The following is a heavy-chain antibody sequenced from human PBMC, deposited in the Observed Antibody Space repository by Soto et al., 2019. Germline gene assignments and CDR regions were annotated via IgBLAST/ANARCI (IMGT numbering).Heavy chain of an antibody. CDR3: ASTSDMVRGPGSNWFDP. J-gene: IGHJ5*02. CDR2: IYYSGST. CDR1: GGSISSGGYY. D-gene: IGHD3-10*01. V-gene: IGHV4-31*03. Sequence: QVQLQEAGPGLVKPSQTLSLTCTVSGGSISSGGYYWSWLRQHPGKGLERIGYIYYSGSTYYNPSLKIRVTISVDTSKNQFSLKLSYVTAADTAVYYCASTSDMVRGPGSNWFDPWGQGTLVTVSS.